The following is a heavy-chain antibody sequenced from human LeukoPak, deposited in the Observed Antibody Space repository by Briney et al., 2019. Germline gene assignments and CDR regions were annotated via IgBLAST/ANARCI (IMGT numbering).Heavy chain of an antibody. CDR1: GGSISSGGYY. CDR2: IYYSGST. CDR3: AIFEDMGAFDT. V-gene: IGHV4-31*03. D-gene: IGHD2-15*01. J-gene: IGHJ3*02. Sequence: RTSETLSLTCTVSGGSISSGGYYWSWIRQHPGKGLEWIGYIYYSGSTYYNPSLKSRVTISVDTSKNQFSLKLSSVTAADTAVYYCAIFEDMGAFDTWGQGTMVTVSS.